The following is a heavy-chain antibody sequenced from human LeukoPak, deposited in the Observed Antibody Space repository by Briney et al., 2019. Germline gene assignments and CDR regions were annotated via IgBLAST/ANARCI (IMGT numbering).Heavy chain of an antibody. CDR1: GDSVSSNSAA. V-gene: IGHV6-1*01. Sequence: SQTLSLTCAISGDSVSSNSAAWNWIRQSPSRGLEWLGRTYYRSKWYNDYAVSAKSRITINPDTSMNQFSLQLNSVTPEDTAVYYCARSGVIDRYFQHWGQGTLVTVSS. J-gene: IGHJ1*01. CDR2: TYYRSKWYN. D-gene: IGHD7-27*01. CDR3: ARSGVIDRYFQH.